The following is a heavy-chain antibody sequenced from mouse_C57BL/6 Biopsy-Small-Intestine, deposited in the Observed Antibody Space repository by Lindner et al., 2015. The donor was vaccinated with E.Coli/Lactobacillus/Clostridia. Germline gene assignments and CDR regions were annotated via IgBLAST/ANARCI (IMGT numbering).Heavy chain of an antibody. CDR3: ARWYDGDFYFSLDY. Sequence: SGPELVKPGASVKMSCKASGYTFTSYVMHWVKQKPGQGLEWIGYIYPHNDDTTYNEKFKGKATLTSDKSSSAAYMELSSLTSEDSAVYYCARWYDGDFYFSLDYWGQGTSVTVSS. CDR1: GYTFTSYV. V-gene: IGHV1-14*01. D-gene: IGHD2-13*01. CDR2: IYPHNDDT. J-gene: IGHJ4*01.